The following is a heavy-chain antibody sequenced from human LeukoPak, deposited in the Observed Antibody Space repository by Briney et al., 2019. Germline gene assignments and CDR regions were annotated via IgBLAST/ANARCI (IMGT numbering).Heavy chain of an antibody. CDR3: ARGMEGSSDAFDI. V-gene: IGHV4-30-2*01. D-gene: IGHD3-10*01. J-gene: IGHJ3*02. Sequence: SETLSLTCAVSGGSISSGGYSWSWIRQPPGKGLEWIGYIYHSGSTYYNPSLKSRVTISVDRSKNQFSLKLSSVTAADTAVYYCARGMEGSSDAFDIWGQGTMVTVSS. CDR1: GGSISSGGYS. CDR2: IYHSGST.